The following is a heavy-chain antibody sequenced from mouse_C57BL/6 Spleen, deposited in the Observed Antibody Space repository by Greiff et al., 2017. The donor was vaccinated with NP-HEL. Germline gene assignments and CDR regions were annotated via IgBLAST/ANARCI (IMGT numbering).Heavy chain of an antibody. CDR1: GYTFTDYE. CDR2: IDPETGGT. Sequence: VQLQQSGAELVRPGASVTLSCKASGYTFTDYEMHRVKQTPVHGLEWIGAIDPETGGTAYNQKFKGKAILTADKSSSTAYMELRSLTSEDSAVYYCTRVRGYFDYWGQGTTLTVSS. D-gene: IGHD3-2*02. J-gene: IGHJ2*01. V-gene: IGHV1-15*01. CDR3: TRVRGYFDY.